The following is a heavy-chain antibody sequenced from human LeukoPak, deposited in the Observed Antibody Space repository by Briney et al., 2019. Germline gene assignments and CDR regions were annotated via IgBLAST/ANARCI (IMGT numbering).Heavy chain of an antibody. V-gene: IGHV1-2*02. CDR1: GYTFTGYY. J-gene: IGHJ3*02. CDR2: INPNSDGT. CDR3: ARVTLRVDTAMVADAFDI. Sequence: ASVKVSCKASGYTFTGYYMHWVRQAPGQGLEWMGWINPNSDGTNYAQKFQGRVTMTRDTSISTAYMELSRLRSDDTAVYYCARVTLRVDTAMVADAFDIWGQGTMVTVSS. D-gene: IGHD5-18*01.